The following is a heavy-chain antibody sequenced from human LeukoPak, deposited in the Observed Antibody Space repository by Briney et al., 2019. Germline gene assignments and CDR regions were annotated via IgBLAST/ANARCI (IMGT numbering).Heavy chain of an antibody. D-gene: IGHD6-13*01. Sequence: GSIYYSGSIYYNPSLKSRVTISVDTSKNQFSLKLTSVTAADTAVYYCVAAIAAAGSGWFDPWGQGTLVTVSS. V-gene: IGHV4-39*07. CDR3: VAAIAAAGSGWFDP. J-gene: IGHJ5*02. CDR2: IYYSGSI.